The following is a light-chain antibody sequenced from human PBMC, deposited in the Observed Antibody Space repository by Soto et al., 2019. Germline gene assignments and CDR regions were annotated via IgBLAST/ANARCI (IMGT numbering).Light chain of an antibody. J-gene: IGLJ2*01. CDR3: AAWDDSLNGLL. CDR1: NSNIGSNT. V-gene: IGLV1-44*01. Sequence: QSVLTQPPSASGTPGQRVTITCSESNSNIGSNTVNWYQQLPGTAPKLLIYSNNQRPSGVPDRFSGSKSGTSASLAISGLQSEDEADYYCAAWDDSLNGLLFGGGTKLTVL. CDR2: SNN.